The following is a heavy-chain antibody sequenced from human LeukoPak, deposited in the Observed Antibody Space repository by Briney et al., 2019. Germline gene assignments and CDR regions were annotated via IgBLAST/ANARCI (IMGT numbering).Heavy chain of an antibody. V-gene: IGHV3-23*01. CDR3: AKAGYTSSWPLDY. J-gene: IGHJ4*02. CDR1: GFTFSSNG. D-gene: IGHD6-13*01. CDR2: ISGSGNTA. Sequence: PGGSLRLSCGASGFTFSSNGMSWVRQAPGKGLEWVSAISGSGNTAYYADSVKGRCTISRDNSKNTLYLQMNSLRAEDTALYYCAKAGYTSSWPLDYWGQGTPVTVSS.